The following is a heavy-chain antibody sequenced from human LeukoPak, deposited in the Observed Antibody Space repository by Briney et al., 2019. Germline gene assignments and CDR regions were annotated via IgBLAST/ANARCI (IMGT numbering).Heavy chain of an antibody. J-gene: IGHJ4*02. CDR1: GFTFSSYG. CDR3: AREYSSGWYYFDY. Sequence: TGGSLRLSCAASGFTFSSYGMHWVRQAPGKGLEWVADISYDGTNKNYADSVKGRFTISRDNSKNTLYLQMNSLRGEDTAVYYCAREYSSGWYYFDYWGQGTLVTVSS. CDR2: ISYDGTNK. V-gene: IGHV3-30*03. D-gene: IGHD6-19*01.